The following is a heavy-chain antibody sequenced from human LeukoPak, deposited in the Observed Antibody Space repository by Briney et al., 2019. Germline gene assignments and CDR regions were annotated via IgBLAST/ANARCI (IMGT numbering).Heavy chain of an antibody. J-gene: IGHJ4*02. CDR3: ARLDSSGYYFPGVSDY. V-gene: IGHV3-9*01. Sequence: GGSLRLSCAASGFTFDDYAMHWVRQAPGKGLEWVSGISWNSGSIGYADSVKGRFTISRDNAKNSLFLQLDSLRAEDTAVYYCARLDSSGYYFPGVSDYWGQGTLVTVSS. D-gene: IGHD3-22*01. CDR1: GFTFDDYA. CDR2: ISWNSGSI.